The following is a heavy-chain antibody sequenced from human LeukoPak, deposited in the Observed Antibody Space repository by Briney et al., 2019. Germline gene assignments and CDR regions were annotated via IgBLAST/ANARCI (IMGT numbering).Heavy chain of an antibody. CDR2: LKGDNGDI. D-gene: IGHD5-12*01. CDR3: ARVLRGYASYEGN. J-gene: IGHJ4*02. V-gene: IGHV3-11*06. Sequence: GGSLRLSCAASGFTFSAFYMSWIRQTPGKGLEYLSYLKGDNGDINYAESVRGRFTISRDNTKNSLYLQMNNPRAEDTAVYYCARVLRGYASYEGNWGQGTLVTVSS. CDR1: GFTFSAFY.